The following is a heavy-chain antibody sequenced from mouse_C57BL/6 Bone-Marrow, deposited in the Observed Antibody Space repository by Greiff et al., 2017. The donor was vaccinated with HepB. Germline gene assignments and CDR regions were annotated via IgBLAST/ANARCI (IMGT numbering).Heavy chain of an antibody. CDR3: ARHEGTEDYFDY. Sequence: VKLMESGAELVKPGASVKLSCKASGYTFTEYTIHWVKQRSGQGLEWIGWFYPGSGSIKYNEKFKDKATLTADKSSSTVYMELSRLTSEDSAVYFCARHEGTEDYFDYWGQGTTLTVSS. CDR1: GYTFTEYT. CDR2: FYPGSGSI. J-gene: IGHJ2*01. V-gene: IGHV1-62-2*01.